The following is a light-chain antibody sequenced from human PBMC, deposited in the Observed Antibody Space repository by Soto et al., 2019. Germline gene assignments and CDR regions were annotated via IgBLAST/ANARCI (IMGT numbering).Light chain of an antibody. CDR2: GAS. Sequence: DLQMTQSPSSLSASVGDRVTITCRASQSISTYLHWYQQKPGKASKLLIYGASSLQSGVPSRFSGSGSGTDFTLTISSLQPEDFATYYCQQSYSMSYTFGQGTKLEIK. J-gene: IGKJ2*01. V-gene: IGKV1-39*01. CDR3: QQSYSMSYT. CDR1: QSISTY.